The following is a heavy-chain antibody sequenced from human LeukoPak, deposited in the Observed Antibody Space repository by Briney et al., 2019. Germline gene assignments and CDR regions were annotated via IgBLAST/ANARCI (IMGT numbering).Heavy chain of an antibody. CDR3: ARAGGKAYPFDY. Sequence: SETLSLTCTVSGGSISSYYWSWIRQPPGKGLEWIGYIYYSGSTNYNPSLKSRVTISVDTSKNQFSLKLSSVTAADTAVYYCARAGGKAYPFDYWGQGTLVTVSS. D-gene: IGHD3-16*01. J-gene: IGHJ4*02. CDR1: GGSISSYY. CDR2: IYYSGST. V-gene: IGHV4-59*01.